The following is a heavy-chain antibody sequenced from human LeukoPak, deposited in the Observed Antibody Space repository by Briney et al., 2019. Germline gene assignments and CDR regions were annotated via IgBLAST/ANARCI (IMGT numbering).Heavy chain of an antibody. CDR2: INHSGST. J-gene: IGHJ4*02. CDR3: ARVEDDSSSVGY. Sequence: PSETLSLTCTVSGGSVSSGSYYWSWIRQPPGKGLEWIGEINHSGSTNYNPSLKSRVTISVDTSKNQFSLKLSSVTAADTAVYYCARVEDDSSSVGYWGQGTLVTVPS. D-gene: IGHD3-22*01. CDR1: GGSVSSGSYY. V-gene: IGHV4-39*07.